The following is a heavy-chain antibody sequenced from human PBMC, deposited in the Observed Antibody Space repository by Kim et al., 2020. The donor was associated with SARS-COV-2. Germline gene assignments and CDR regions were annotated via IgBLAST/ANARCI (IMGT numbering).Heavy chain of an antibody. CDR2: ISGSGGST. CDR3: AKGKGYVWGSYWFDY. V-gene: IGHV3-23*01. D-gene: IGHD3-16*01. J-gene: IGHJ4*02. Sequence: GGSLRLSCAASGFTFSSYAMSWVRQAPGKGLEWVSAISGSGGSTYYADSVKGRFTISRDNSKNTLYLQMNSLRAEDTAVYYCAKGKGYVWGSYWFDYWGQGTLVTVSS. CDR1: GFTFSSYA.